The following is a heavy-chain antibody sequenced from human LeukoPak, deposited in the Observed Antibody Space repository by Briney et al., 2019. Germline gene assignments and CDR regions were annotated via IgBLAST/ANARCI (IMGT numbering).Heavy chain of an antibody. CDR2: IISDGSST. Sequence: PGGSLRLSCAASGFTFSSYWMHWVRQAPGKGLVWVSRIISDGSSTTYADSVKGRFTISRDNAKNTLYLQMNSLRAEDTAVYYCARKEPSGWSFDYWGQGTLVTVSS. V-gene: IGHV3-74*01. CDR1: GFTFSSYW. J-gene: IGHJ4*02. D-gene: IGHD6-19*01. CDR3: ARKEPSGWSFDY.